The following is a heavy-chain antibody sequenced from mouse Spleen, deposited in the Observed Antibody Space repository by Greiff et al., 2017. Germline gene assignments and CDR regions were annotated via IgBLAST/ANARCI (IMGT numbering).Heavy chain of an antibody. V-gene: IGHV3-8*01. CDR1: GYSITSDY. J-gene: IGHJ4*01. CDR2: ISSIGST. CDR3: ARSGYPYAMDY. D-gene: IGHD2-14*01. Sequence: EVQRVESGPGLAKPSQTLSLTCSVSGYSITSDYWNWIRKFPGNKLEYMGYISSIGSTYYNPSLKSRISITRDTSKNQYYLQLNSVTTEDTPTYYCARSGYPYAMDYWGQGTSVTVSS.